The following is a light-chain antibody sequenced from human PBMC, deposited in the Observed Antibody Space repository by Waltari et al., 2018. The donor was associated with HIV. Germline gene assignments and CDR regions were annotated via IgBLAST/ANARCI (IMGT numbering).Light chain of an antibody. CDR2: DDY. CDR1: SGSIATNF. Sequence: NFMLTQPHSVSEPPRKTVTISCTRRSGSIATNFVLRYQQRPGSSPTSVIYDDYQRPSGVPDRFAGSIDSSSNSASLTISGLKTEDEADYYCQSYDSSIVFGGGTRLTVL. CDR3: QSYDSSIV. V-gene: IGLV6-57*01. J-gene: IGLJ2*01.